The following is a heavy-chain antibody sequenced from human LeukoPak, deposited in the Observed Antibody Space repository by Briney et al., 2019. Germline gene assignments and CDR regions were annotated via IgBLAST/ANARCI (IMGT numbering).Heavy chain of an antibody. CDR1: GFTVSSYY. CDR3: ANGGFPRTNFDY. Sequence: GGSLRLSCVASGFTVSSYYMIWVRQAPGKGLEWVSAISSGDITYYADSVKGRFTISRDNSKNTLYLQMNSLRAEDTAVYYCANGGFPRTNFDYWGQGTLVTVSS. CDR2: ISSGDIT. V-gene: IGHV3-53*01. D-gene: IGHD1-14*01. J-gene: IGHJ4*02.